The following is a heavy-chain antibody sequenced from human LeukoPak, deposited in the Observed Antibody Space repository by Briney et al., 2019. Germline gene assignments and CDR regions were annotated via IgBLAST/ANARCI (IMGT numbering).Heavy chain of an antibody. D-gene: IGHD1-1*01. CDR2: INPNSGGT. J-gene: IGHJ4*02. V-gene: IGHV1-2*02. CDR1: GYTFTSYG. Sequence: GASVKVSCKASGYTFTSYGISWVRQAPGQGLEWMGWINPNSGGTNYAQKFQGRVTMTRDTSISTAYMELSRLRSDDTAVYYCARVKIGSRTGTTSFDYWGQGTLVTVSS. CDR3: ARVKIGSRTGTTSFDY.